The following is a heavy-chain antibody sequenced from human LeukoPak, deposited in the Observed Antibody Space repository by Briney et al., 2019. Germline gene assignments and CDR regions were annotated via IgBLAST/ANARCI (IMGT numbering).Heavy chain of an antibody. CDR2: INPNSGGT. J-gene: IGHJ5*02. CDR3: ARDHQLPLLGWFDP. V-gene: IGHV1-2*02. D-gene: IGHD2-2*01. Sequence: ASVKVSCKASGYIFTDYYIHWVRQAPGQGLEWMGWINPNSGGTNYAQKFQGRVTMTRDTSISTAYMELTRLRSDDTAVYYCARDHQLPLLGWFDPWGQGTLVTVSS. CDR1: GYIFTDYY.